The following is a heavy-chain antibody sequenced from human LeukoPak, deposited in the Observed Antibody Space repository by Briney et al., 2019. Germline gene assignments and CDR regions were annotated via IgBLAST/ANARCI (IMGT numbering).Heavy chain of an antibody. CDR3: ARRQRGVAAAGTYYYYMDV. J-gene: IGHJ6*03. CDR1: GYSFTSYW. Sequence: GESLKIFCRGSGYSFTSYWSGWVRQMPGRGLEWVGFIYPGDSDTRYSPSFHGQVTISADKSNSTAYLQWSSLKASDTAMYYCARRQRGVAAAGTYYYYMDVWGKGTTVTVSS. D-gene: IGHD6-13*01. CDR2: IYPGDSDT. V-gene: IGHV5-51*01.